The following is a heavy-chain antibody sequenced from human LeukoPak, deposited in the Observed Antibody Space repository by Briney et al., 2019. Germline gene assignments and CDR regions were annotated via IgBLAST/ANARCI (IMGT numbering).Heavy chain of an antibody. CDR2: IYPGDSDT. CDR1: GYRFTTYW. V-gene: IGHV5-51*01. D-gene: IGHD3-22*01. Sequence: PGESLKISCKGSGYRFTTYWIAWVCLMPGKGLEWMGIIYPGDSDTTYSPSFQGQVTISVDKSISTAYLQWNSLKASDTAMYYCARRDNSGYYYFDYWGQGALVTVSS. J-gene: IGHJ4*02. CDR3: ARRDNSGYYYFDY.